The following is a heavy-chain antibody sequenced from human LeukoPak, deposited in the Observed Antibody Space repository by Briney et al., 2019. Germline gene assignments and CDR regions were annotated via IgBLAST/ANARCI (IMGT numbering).Heavy chain of an antibody. Sequence: GGSLRLSCAASGFTFSSYWMSWVRQAPGKGLEWVANIKQDGSEKYYVDSVKGRFTISRDNAENSLYLQMNSLRAEDTAVYYCARGHYYGSGPYVFWGQGTLVTVSS. CDR3: ARGHYYGSGPYVF. CDR2: IKQDGSEK. D-gene: IGHD3-10*01. V-gene: IGHV3-7*01. J-gene: IGHJ4*02. CDR1: GFTFSSYW.